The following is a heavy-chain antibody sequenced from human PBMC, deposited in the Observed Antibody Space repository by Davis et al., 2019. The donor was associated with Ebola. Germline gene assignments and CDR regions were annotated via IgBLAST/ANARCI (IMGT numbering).Heavy chain of an antibody. V-gene: IGHV3-21*01. CDR1: GFTFSSYA. D-gene: IGHD6-13*01. Sequence: GGSLRLSCAASGFTFSSYAMNWVRQAPGKGLEWVSSISSSSSYIYYADSVKGRFTISRDNAKNSLYLQMNSLRAEDTAVYYCARDFTYSSSWYIGYGMDVWGQGTTVTVSS. J-gene: IGHJ6*02. CDR3: ARDFTYSSSWYIGYGMDV. CDR2: ISSSSSYI.